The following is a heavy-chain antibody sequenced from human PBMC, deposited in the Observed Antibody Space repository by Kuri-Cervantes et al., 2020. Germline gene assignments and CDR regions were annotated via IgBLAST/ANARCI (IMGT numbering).Heavy chain of an antibody. CDR1: GFSLKTAAVG. CDR3: AHRGSGDLYDY. Sequence: SGPTLVKPTQTLTLTCTFSGFSLKTAAVGVGWIRQPPGKALEWLGIIYWDDDNLYSPSLKSRLTITKDTSKNQVLLTMTNMDPVDTATYYCAHRGSGDLYDYWGQGTLVTVSS. D-gene: IGHD2-15*01. CDR2: IYWDDDN. J-gene: IGHJ4*02. V-gene: IGHV2-5*02.